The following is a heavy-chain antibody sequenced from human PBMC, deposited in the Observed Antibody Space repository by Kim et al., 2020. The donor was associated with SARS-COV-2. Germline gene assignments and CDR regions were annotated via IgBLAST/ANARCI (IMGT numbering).Heavy chain of an antibody. CDR3: ARRNVDSSGYYLDY. J-gene: IGHJ4*02. Sequence: SPSFQGQVTISAAKSISTAYLQWSSLKASDTAMYYCARRNVDSSGYYLDYWGQGTLVTVSS. V-gene: IGHV5-51*01. D-gene: IGHD3-22*01.